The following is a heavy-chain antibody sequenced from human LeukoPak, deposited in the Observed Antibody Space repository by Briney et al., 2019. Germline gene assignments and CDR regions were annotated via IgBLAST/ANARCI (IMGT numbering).Heavy chain of an antibody. Sequence: GGSLRLSCAASGFTFSNAWMSWVRQAPGKGLEWVGRIKSKTDGGTTDYAAPVKGRFTISRDDSKNTLYLQMNSLKTEDTAVYYCKRTGYSSSWYLPGSSYYFDYWGQGTLVTVSS. CDR3: KRTGYSSSWYLPGSSYYFDY. J-gene: IGHJ4*02. V-gene: IGHV3-15*01. CDR1: GFTFSNAW. CDR2: IKSKTDGGTT. D-gene: IGHD6-13*01.